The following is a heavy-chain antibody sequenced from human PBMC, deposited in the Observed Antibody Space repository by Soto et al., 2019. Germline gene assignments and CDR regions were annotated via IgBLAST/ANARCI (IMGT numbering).Heavy chain of an antibody. CDR1: GFSVSDYY. D-gene: IGHD6-13*01. CDR2: ISSSGSTI. Sequence: KHGGSLGLCCAASGFSVSDYYMSWIRQAPGKGLEWVSYISSSGSTIYYADSVKGRFTISRDNAKNSLYLQMNSLRAEDTAVYYCVHLAAAGTFRVDYWGQGTLVTVSS. V-gene: IGHV3-11*01. J-gene: IGHJ4*02. CDR3: VHLAAAGTFRVDY.